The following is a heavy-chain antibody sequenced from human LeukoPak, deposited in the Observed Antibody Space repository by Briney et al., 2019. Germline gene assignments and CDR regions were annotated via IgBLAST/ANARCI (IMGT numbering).Heavy chain of an antibody. D-gene: IGHD6-19*01. CDR2: ISSSSSYI. CDR1: GFTFSSYS. CDR3: ARGHVAVAGEYFQH. J-gene: IGHJ1*01. Sequence: GSLRLFCAASGFTFSSYSMNWVRQASGKGLEWVSSISSSSSYIYYADSVKGRFTISRDNAKNSLYLQMNSLRAEDTAVYYCARGHVAVAGEYFQHWGQGTLVTVSS. V-gene: IGHV3-21*01.